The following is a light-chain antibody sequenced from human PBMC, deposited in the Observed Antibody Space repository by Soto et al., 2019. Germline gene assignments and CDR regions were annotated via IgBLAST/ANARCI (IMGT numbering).Light chain of an antibody. CDR1: QDISNY. CDR3: QNYNSVPLT. V-gene: IGKV1-27*01. CDR2: AAS. J-gene: IGKJ4*01. Sequence: DIQMTQSPSTLSGSVGDRVTISCRASQDISNYLAWYQQKPGKAPKFLIYAASALQPGVPSRFSGSGSGTEFTLTISSLQPEDVATYYCQNYNSVPLTFGGGTKVDIK.